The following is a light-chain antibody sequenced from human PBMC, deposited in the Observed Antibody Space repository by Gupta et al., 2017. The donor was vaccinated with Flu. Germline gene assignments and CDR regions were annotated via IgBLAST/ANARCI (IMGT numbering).Light chain of an antibody. CDR1: QSISTF. V-gene: IGKV1-39*01. CDR2: GAS. CDR3: QQSYSNPWT. J-gene: IGKJ1*01. Sequence: EIQMTQSPSSLSASVGDRITIPCRASQSISTFLNWYQQKPGKAPKLLIYGASSLQSGVPSRYSGSGSGTDFTLTISNLQPEDFASYYCQQSYSNPWTFGPGTKVEIK.